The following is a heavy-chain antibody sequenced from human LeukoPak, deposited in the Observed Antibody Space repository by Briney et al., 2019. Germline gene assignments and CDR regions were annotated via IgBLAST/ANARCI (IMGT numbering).Heavy chain of an antibody. CDR2: IKEDGSAK. V-gene: IGHV3-7*01. CDR1: GFTFSIYW. CDR3: VRDSPGYGAYDFD. J-gene: IGHJ4*02. D-gene: IGHD5-12*01. Sequence: GGSLRLSCAASGFTFSIYWMSWVRQAPGKGLEWVANIKEDGSAKYYVDSVKGRFTISRDNAKHSLYLQMNNLSAEDTAVYYCVRDSPGYGAYDFDWGQGTLVTVSS.